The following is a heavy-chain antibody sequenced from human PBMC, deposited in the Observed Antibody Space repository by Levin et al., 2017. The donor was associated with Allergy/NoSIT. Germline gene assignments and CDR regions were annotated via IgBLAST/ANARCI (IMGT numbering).Heavy chain of an antibody. CDR2: IIPVFGTT. D-gene: IGHD3-3*01. Sequence: SVKVSCRASGDTFSTYAINWVRQAPGQGLQWMGGIIPVFGTTNYAQRFQDRVTISADESTTTAYMEVGSLRSEDTAVYYCARGGIRGHYFDDFSGLDVWGQGTSVTVSS. CDR1: GDTFSTYA. J-gene: IGHJ6*02. V-gene: IGHV1-69*13. CDR3: ARGGIRGHYFDDFSGLDV.